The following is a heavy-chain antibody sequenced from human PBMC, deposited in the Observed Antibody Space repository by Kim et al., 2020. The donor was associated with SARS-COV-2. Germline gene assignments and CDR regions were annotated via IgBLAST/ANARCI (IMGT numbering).Heavy chain of an antibody. Sequence: SETLSLRCTVSGESVSRSTYYWGWLRQPPGQGLEWIGTISYSAATSYNPSLQSRVTISLDTSKNQFSLKLSSVTAADTAVYYCARRGGTYCVDISGYEFAFWGQGTLVTVSP. CDR1: GESVSRSTYY. D-gene: IGHD3-22*01. CDR2: ISYSAAT. V-gene: IGHV4-39*01. CDR3: ARRGGTYCVDISGYEFAF. J-gene: IGHJ4*02.